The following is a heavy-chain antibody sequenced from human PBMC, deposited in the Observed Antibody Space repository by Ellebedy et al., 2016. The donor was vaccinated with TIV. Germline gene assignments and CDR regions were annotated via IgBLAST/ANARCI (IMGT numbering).Heavy chain of an antibody. V-gene: IGHV3-23*01. Sequence: PGGSLRLSCAASGFTFSSYAMSWVRQAPGKGLEWVSAISGSGGSTYYADSVKGRFTISRDNSKNTLYLQMNSLRAEDTAVYYCATLGGLYDISTDYWGQGTLVTVSS. CDR3: ATLGGLYDISTDY. CDR2: ISGSGGST. D-gene: IGHD3-9*01. CDR1: GFTFSSYA. J-gene: IGHJ4*02.